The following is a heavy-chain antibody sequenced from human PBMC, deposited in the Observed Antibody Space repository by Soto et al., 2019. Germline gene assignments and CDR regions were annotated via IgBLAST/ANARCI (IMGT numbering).Heavy chain of an antibody. D-gene: IGHD3-22*01. CDR2: ISGSGGST. J-gene: IGHJ4*02. Sequence: GGSLRLSCAASGFTFSSYAMSWVRQAPGKGLEWVSAISGSGGSTYYADSLKGRFTISRDNSKNTLYLQMNSLRAEDTAVYYCAKDDYYDSSGSQYFDYWGQGTLVTVSS. CDR1: GFTFSSYA. CDR3: AKDDYYDSSGSQYFDY. V-gene: IGHV3-23*01.